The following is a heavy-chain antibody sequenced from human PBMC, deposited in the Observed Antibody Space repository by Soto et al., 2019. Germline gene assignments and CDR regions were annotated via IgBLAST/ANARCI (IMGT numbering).Heavy chain of an antibody. J-gene: IGHJ5*01. CDR3: VRLIGNSWLDS. CDR1: GGSVSTNSAT. Sequence: SQTLPLTGASSGGSVSTNSATWDWIRKSPSRGLEWLGRTYYRSKWYYDYAVSVQGRITINPDTSNNQLSLHLNSVTPDDTAVHYCVRLIGNSWLDSWGQGTLVT. V-gene: IGHV6-1*01. D-gene: IGHD2-8*01. CDR2: TYYRSKWYY.